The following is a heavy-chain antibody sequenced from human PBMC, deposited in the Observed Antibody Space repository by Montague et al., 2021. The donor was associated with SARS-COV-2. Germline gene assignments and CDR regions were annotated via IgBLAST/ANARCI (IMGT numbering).Heavy chain of an antibody. D-gene: IGHD3-10*01. J-gene: IGHJ4*02. Sequence: YHSGGTYYSPSLKSRVTVSVDTSTNQFSLRLSSVTAADTAVYYCARWYYGSGSYPHWGQGTLVSGSA. CDR3: ARWYYGSGSYPH. V-gene: IGHV4-30-2*04. CDR2: YHSGGT.